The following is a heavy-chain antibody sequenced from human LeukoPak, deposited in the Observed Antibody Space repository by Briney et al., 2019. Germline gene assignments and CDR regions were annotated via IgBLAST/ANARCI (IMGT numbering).Heavy chain of an antibody. CDR2: IRYDGSNK. J-gene: IGHJ2*01. CDR1: GFTFSSYE. Sequence: PGGSLRLSCAASGFTFSSYEMNWVRQAPGKGLEWVAFIRYDGSNKYYADSVKGRFTISRDNSKNTLYLQMNSLRAEDTAVYYCARGTLYWYFDLWGRGTLVTVSS. CDR3: ARGTLYWYFDL. V-gene: IGHV3-30*02.